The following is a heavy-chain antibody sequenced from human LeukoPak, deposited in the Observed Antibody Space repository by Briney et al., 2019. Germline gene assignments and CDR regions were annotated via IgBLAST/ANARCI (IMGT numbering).Heavy chain of an antibody. Sequence: SETLSLTCTVSGGSISSYYWSWIRQPAGKGLEWIGRIYTSGSTNYNPSLKSRVTMSVDTSKNQFSLKLSSVTAADTAVYYCARGPGWNYEWTPYYFDYWGQGTLVTVSS. CDR2: IYTSGST. J-gene: IGHJ4*02. V-gene: IGHV4-4*07. CDR1: GGSISSYY. D-gene: IGHD1-7*01. CDR3: ARGPGWNYEWTPYYFDY.